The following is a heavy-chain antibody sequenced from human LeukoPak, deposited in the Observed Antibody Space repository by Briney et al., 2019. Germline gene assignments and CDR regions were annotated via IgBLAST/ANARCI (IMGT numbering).Heavy chain of an antibody. CDR1: GGSISSYY. CDR3: ARDLRADY. Sequence: SETLSLTCTVSGGSISSYYWSWIRQPPGKGLEWIGYIYYSGSTNYNPSLKSRVTISVDTSKNQFSLKLSSVTAADTAVYYCARDLRADYWGQGTLVTVSS. CDR2: IYYSGST. V-gene: IGHV4-59*01. J-gene: IGHJ4*02. D-gene: IGHD5-24*01.